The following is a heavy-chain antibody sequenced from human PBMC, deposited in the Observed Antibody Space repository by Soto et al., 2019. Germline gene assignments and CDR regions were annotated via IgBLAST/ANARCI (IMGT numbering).Heavy chain of an antibody. CDR2: ISPFNGNT. D-gene: IGHD7-27*01. CDR1: GYTFTRYG. Sequence: QVQLVQSGAEVKKPGASVRVSCKASGYTFTRYGITWVRQAPGQGLEWMGWISPFNGNTNFAQKLQVRLTMTTESSTTTGYMELRSLRSDDTAVYYCARDNLGQPFDYWGQGTLVTVSS. J-gene: IGHJ4*02. CDR3: ARDNLGQPFDY. V-gene: IGHV1-18*01.